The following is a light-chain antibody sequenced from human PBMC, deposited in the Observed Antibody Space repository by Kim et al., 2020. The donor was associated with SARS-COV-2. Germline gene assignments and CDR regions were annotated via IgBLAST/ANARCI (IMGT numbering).Light chain of an antibody. CDR1: QGISNY. Sequence: DIQMTQSPSSLSASVGDRVTITCRASQGISNYLACYQQKPEKPPKLLIYAASASQSGVPSRFSGSGSGLDITLAFSSLQPEDVATYSCQNYNNAPGFGQATMVDIK. V-gene: IGKV1-27*01. CDR2: AAS. J-gene: IGKJ1*01. CDR3: QNYNNAPG.